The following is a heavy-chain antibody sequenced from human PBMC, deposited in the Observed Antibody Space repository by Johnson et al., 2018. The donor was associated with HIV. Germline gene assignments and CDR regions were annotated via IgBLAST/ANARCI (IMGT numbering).Heavy chain of an antibody. Sequence: VQLVESGGGLVQPGRSLRLSCTASGFTFSSYAMSWVRQAPGKGLEWVSAISGSGGSTYYADSVKGRFTISRDNAKNSLYLQMNSLRDEDTAVYYCARDLRPPTRTFDLWGQGTMVTVSS. CDR1: GFTFSSYA. V-gene: IGHV3-23*04. CDR3: ARDLRPPTRTFDL. CDR2: ISGSGGST. J-gene: IGHJ3*01. D-gene: IGHD5/OR15-5a*01.